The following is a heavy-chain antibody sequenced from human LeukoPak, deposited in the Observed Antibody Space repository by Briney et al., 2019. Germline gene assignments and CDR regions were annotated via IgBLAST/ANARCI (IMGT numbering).Heavy chain of an antibody. V-gene: IGHV4-59*01. J-gene: IGHJ4*02. CDR2: IYYSGST. Sequence: SETLSLTCTVSGDSIRSYYWSWIRQPPGKGLEWIGYIYYSGSTNYNPSLKSRVTISLDTSKNQFSLRLNSVTAADTAVYYCATNYAVAGPYYFDYWGQGTLITVSS. CDR1: GDSIRSYY. D-gene: IGHD6-19*01. CDR3: ATNYAVAGPYYFDY.